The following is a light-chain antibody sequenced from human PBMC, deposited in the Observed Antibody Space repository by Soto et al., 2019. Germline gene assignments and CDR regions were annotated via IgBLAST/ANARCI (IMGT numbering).Light chain of an antibody. V-gene: IGKV1-39*01. CDR3: QENYSTWT. CDR1: QSISSY. Sequence: DIPMTQSPSSLSASVGDRVTITCRASQSISSYLNWYQKKPGKAPHLLITAASTLQSGVPSRFSGSGSGTDFTLTISSLQPEDFATYYCQENYSTWTFGQGTKVEIK. J-gene: IGKJ1*01. CDR2: AAS.